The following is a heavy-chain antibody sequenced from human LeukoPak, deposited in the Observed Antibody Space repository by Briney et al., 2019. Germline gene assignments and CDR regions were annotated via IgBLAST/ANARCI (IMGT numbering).Heavy chain of an antibody. CDR3: ARGARGYYYYGMDV. CDR2: INHSGST. Sequence: SETLSLTCAVYGGSFSGYYWSWLRQPPGKGLEWVGEINHSGSTNYNPSLKSRVTISVDTSKNQFSLKLSSVTAADTAVYYCARGARGYYYYGMDVGGQGTTVTV. CDR1: GGSFSGYY. J-gene: IGHJ6*02. V-gene: IGHV4-34*01.